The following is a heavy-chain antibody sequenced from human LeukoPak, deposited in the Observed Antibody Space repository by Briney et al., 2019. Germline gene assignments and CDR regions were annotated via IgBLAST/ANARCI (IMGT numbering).Heavy chain of an antibody. CDR3: VRVRDGYNSFFDY. D-gene: IGHD5-24*01. Sequence: GGSLRLSCGASGFIFSSYWMHWVRQAPGKGLVWVSRINSDGTTTNYADSVKGRFTISRDNAKNTLYLQMNSLRAEDTAVYYCVRVRDGYNSFFDYWGQGTLVTVPS. CDR2: INSDGTTT. CDR1: GFIFSSYW. V-gene: IGHV3-74*01. J-gene: IGHJ4*02.